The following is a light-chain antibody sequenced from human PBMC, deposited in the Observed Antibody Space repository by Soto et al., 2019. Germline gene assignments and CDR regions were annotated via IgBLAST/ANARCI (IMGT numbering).Light chain of an antibody. J-gene: IGKJ4*01. CDR1: QSVSSY. CDR3: QQRSNWLT. V-gene: IGKV3-11*01. Sequence: EIVLTQSPATLSLSPGERATLSCRASQSVSSYLAWDQQKPGQAPRLLIYDASNRATGIPARFSGSGSGTDFTLTISSLEPEDFAVYYCQQRSNWLTFGGGTKVDI. CDR2: DAS.